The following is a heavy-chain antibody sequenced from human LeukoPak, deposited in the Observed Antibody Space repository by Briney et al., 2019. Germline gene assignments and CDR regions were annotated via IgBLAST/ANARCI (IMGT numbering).Heavy chain of an antibody. Sequence: SETLCLSCTVSGGSISSYYWSWIRQPPGKGLEWIGYIYYSGSTNYNPSLKSRVTISVDTSKNQFSLKLSSVTAADTAVYYCARSVSNFDPLGQGTLVTVSS. J-gene: IGHJ5*02. V-gene: IGHV4-59*01. CDR3: ARSVSNFDP. CDR1: GGSISSYY. D-gene: IGHD3-16*02. CDR2: IYYSGST.